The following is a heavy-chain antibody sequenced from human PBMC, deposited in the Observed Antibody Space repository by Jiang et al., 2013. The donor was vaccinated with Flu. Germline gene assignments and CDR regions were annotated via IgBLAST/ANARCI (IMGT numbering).Heavy chain of an antibody. CDR2: IHSSGET. D-gene: IGHD3-22*01. CDR1: GGSVSGFF. CDR3: ARFSQYDTSFHYLDH. Sequence: PGLVKPSETLSLTCTVSGGSVSGFFWSWIRQPPEKGLEYLGYIHSSGETNYNPSLKSRLTLSLDTSENHFSLRLTSVTAADTAVYFCARFSQYDTSFHYLDHWGQGTLVTVSS. V-gene: IGHV4-59*08. J-gene: IGHJ4*02.